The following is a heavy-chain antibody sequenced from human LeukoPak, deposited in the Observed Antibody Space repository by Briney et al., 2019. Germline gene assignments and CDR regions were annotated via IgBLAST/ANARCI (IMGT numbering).Heavy chain of an antibody. D-gene: IGHD4-17*01. Sequence: PGGSLRLSCTVSGFTVSSNSWSWVRQAPGKGLEWVSFIYSGGNTHYSDSVTGRFTISRDNSKNTLYLQMNSLRAEDTALYYCARETGYGDYFDYWGQGTLVTVSS. CDR1: GFTVSSNS. J-gene: IGHJ4*02. V-gene: IGHV3-53*01. CDR3: ARETGYGDYFDY. CDR2: IYSGGNT.